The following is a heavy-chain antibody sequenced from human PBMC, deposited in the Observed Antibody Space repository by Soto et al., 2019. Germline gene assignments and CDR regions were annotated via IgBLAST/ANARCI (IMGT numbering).Heavy chain of an antibody. CDR3: ARDEKNWAKFDY. D-gene: IGHD3-16*01. CDR1: GYTFIKYG. CDR2: ISASGVP. J-gene: IGHJ4*02. V-gene: IGHV1-18*01. Sequence: QVQLVQSGPEVKRPGASVKVSCKAFGYTFIKYGISWVRLAPGQRPEWMGWISASGVPNYAQRYQGRFTMSVDTSSSTAFMELKSLTSDDTAIYCCARDEKNWAKFDYWGQGTLVTVSS.